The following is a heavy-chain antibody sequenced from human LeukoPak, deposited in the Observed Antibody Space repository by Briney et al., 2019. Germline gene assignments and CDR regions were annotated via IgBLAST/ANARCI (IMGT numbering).Heavy chain of an antibody. V-gene: IGHV3-23*01. Sequence: PGGSLRLSCAASGFTFSSYAMSWVRQAPGKGLEWVSAISGSGGSTYYADSVKGRFTISRDNSKNTLYLQMNSLRAEDTAVYYCAKGGEGYYYYYYMDVWGKGTTVTVSS. J-gene: IGHJ6*03. CDR1: GFTFSSYA. CDR2: ISGSGGST. CDR3: AKGGEGYYYYYYMDV. D-gene: IGHD4-17*01.